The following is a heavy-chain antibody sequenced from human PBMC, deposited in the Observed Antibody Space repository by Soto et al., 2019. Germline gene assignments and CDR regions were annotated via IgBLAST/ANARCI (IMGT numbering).Heavy chain of an antibody. CDR3: ARALNYYDSSGYYTGDWFDP. Sequence: SETLSLTCTVSGGSVSSGSYYWSWIRQPPGKGLEWIGYIYYSGSTNYNPSLKSRVTISVDTSKNQFSLKLSSVTAADTAVYYCARALNYYDSSGYYTGDWFDPWGQGTLVTVSS. CDR1: GGSVSSGSYY. D-gene: IGHD3-22*01. V-gene: IGHV4-61*01. CDR2: IYYSGST. J-gene: IGHJ5*02.